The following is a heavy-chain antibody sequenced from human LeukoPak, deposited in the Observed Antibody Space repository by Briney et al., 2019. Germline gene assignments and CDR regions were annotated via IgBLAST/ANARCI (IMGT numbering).Heavy chain of an antibody. Sequence: GGSLRLSCTASGFTFSSYAIHWVRQAPGKGLEWVAVISYDGSNKYYADSVKGRFTISRDNSKNTLYLEMNSLRVEDTAVHYCERDRGPRSYYYGMDVWGQGTTVTVSS. CDR1: GFTFSSYA. J-gene: IGHJ6*02. CDR3: ERDRGPRSYYYGMDV. V-gene: IGHV3-30-3*01. CDR2: ISYDGSNK.